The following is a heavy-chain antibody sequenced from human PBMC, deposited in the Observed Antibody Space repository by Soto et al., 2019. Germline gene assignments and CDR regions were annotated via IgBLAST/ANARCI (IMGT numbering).Heavy chain of an antibody. V-gene: IGHV4-31*03. Sequence: SETLSLTCTVSGVSISSGGYYWSWIRQHPGKGLEWIGYIYYSGSTYYNPSLKSRVTISVDTSKNQFSLKLSSVTAADTAVYYCARSPKPRAAAATPPNWFDPWGQGTLVTVSS. CDR1: GVSISSGGYY. D-gene: IGHD6-13*01. CDR2: IYYSGST. J-gene: IGHJ5*02. CDR3: ARSPKPRAAAATPPNWFDP.